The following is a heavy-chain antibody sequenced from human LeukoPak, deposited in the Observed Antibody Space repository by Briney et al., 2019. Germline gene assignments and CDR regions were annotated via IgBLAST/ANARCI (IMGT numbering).Heavy chain of an antibody. CDR3: ASVGYSSSSGLDP. CDR1: GFTFSSYA. V-gene: IGHV3-23*01. J-gene: IGHJ5*02. CDR2: ISDTGGYT. D-gene: IGHD6-13*01. Sequence: GGSLRLSCAASGFTFSSYAVSWVRQAPGKGLEWVSGISDTGGYTYYAGSVKGRFTISRDNAKNPLYLQMNSLRAEDTAVYYCASVGYSSSSGLDPWGQGTLVTVSS.